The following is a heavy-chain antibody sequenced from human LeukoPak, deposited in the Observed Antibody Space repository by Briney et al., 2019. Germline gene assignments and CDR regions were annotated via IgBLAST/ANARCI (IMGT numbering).Heavy chain of an antibody. J-gene: IGHJ4*02. CDR3: ARSESGYDLDY. Sequence: ASVKVSCKASGYTFTGYYMHWVRQAPGQGLEWMGWINPNSGGTNYAQKFQGRVTITADKSTSTAYMELSSLRSEDTAVYYCARSESGYDLDYWGQGTLVTVSS. V-gene: IGHV1-2*02. CDR2: INPNSGGT. D-gene: IGHD5-12*01. CDR1: GYTFTGYY.